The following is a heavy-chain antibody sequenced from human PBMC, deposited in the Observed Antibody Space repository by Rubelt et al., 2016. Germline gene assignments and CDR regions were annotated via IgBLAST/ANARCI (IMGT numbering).Heavy chain of an antibody. CDR3: AIPGYSYGTSDY. CDR2: ISSSGSTI. Sequence: EVQLVESGGGLVQPGGSLRLSCAASGFTFSSCEMNWVRQAPGKGLEWVSYISSSGSTIYYADSVKGRITISRENAKNPLFLQMNSLRAEDTGVYYCAIPGYSYGTSDYWGQGTLVTVSS. CDR1: GFTFSSCE. D-gene: IGHD5-18*01. V-gene: IGHV3-48*03. J-gene: IGHJ4*02.